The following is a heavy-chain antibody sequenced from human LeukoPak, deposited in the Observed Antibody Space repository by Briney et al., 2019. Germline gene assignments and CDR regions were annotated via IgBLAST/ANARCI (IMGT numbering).Heavy chain of an antibody. CDR1: GFTLSDYY. D-gene: IGHD6-13*01. J-gene: IGHJ4*02. CDR2: ISSSGSTI. Sequence: GGSLRLSCAASGFTLSDYYMSWIRQAPGKGLEWVSYISSSGSTIYYADSVKGRFTISRDNAKNSLYLQMNSLRAEDTAVYYCARDAGIAAAATYYFDYWGQGTLVTVSS. CDR3: ARDAGIAAAATYYFDY. V-gene: IGHV3-11*01.